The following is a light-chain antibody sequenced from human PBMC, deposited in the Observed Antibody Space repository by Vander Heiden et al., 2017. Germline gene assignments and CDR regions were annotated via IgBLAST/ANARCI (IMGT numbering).Light chain of an antibody. Sequence: QSVLPQPPSVFAPPAQRVTISCSGSSSNIGINTVNWYHQHPGTAPKLLIDSNNQRRSGVPDRLSGSKSGTSAFLAISGLQSEDEADYYCAAWDDGLNVLLFGGGTKLTVL. CDR2: SNN. CDR3: AAWDDGLNVLL. CDR1: SSNIGINT. V-gene: IGLV1-44*01. J-gene: IGLJ2*01.